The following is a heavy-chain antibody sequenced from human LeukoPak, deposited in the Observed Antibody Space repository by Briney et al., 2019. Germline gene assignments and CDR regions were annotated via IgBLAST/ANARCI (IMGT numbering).Heavy chain of an antibody. CDR3: AKELTTERTPGVDS. Sequence: GSLPLSCPASGFTFSSYSMSGVGRGPGTGLEWVPAISGSGDTTFYADSVKGRFTISRDNSKKTLYLQVNSLRAEDTAVYFCAKELTTERTPGVDSWGQGTLVTVSS. V-gene: IGHV3-23*01. CDR1: GFTFSSYS. J-gene: IGHJ4*02. CDR2: ISGSGDTT. D-gene: IGHD4-17*01.